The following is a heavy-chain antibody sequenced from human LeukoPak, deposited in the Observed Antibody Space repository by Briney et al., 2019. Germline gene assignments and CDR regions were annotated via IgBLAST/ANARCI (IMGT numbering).Heavy chain of an antibody. V-gene: IGHV4-30-4*08. CDR3: ARDIESGVMESWFDP. J-gene: IGHJ5*02. Sequence: SETLSLTCTVSGGSISSGNNYWSWIRQPPGKGLEWIGYLYYSGSTYYNPSLKSRVTISVDTSKNQFSLKLSSVTAADTAVYYCARDIESGVMESWFDPWGQGTLVTVSS. D-gene: IGHD3-16*01. CDR1: GGSISSGNNY. CDR2: LYYSGST.